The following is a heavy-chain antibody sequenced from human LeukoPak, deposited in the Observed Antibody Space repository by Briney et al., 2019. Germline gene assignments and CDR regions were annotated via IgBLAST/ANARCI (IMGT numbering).Heavy chain of an antibody. D-gene: IGHD3-10*01. CDR2: ITPNSGGT. J-gene: IGHJ4*02. V-gene: IGHV1-2*02. CDR3: ATGSGTYSPDY. Sequence: GASVKVSCKASGYTFAGQYLHWVRQAPGQGLEWMGWITPNSGGTNYAQNFQGRVTMTRDTSISTAYMELSRLRSDDTAVYYCATGSGTYSPDYWGQGTLVTVSS. CDR1: GYTFAGQY.